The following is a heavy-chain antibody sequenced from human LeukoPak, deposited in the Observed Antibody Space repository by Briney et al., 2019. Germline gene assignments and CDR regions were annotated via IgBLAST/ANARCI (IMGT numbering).Heavy chain of an antibody. V-gene: IGHV4-59*01. CDR1: GGSISHYY. CDR3: ARDRHWTNDWVFDY. Sequence: SETLSLTCTVSGGSISHYYWSWIRQPPGKGVEWIGYIYYSGSTNYNPSLKSRVTISVDTSKNQFSLKLSSVNAADTAVYYCARDRHWTNDWVFDYWGQGSLVTVSS. J-gene: IGHJ4*02. CDR2: IYYSGST. D-gene: IGHD1/OR15-1a*01.